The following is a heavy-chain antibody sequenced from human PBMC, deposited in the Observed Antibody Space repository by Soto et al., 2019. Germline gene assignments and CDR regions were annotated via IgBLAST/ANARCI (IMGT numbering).Heavy chain of an antibody. V-gene: IGHV3-23*01. Sequence: GSLRLSCAASGFTFSSYSMSWVRPAPGKGLEWVPGFRTSGDGGTTYYADSVKGRFTISRDNSKNTLFLQMNSLRAEETVIYYCAKKVNAGSGRQYVDYWGQGTLVTVSS. CDR1: GFTFSSYS. CDR3: AKKVNAGSGRQYVDY. CDR2: FRTSGDGGTT. J-gene: IGHJ4*02. D-gene: IGHD3-10*01.